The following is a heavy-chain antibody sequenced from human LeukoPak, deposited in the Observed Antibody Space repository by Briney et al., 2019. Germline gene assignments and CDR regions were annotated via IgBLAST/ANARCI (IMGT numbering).Heavy chain of an antibody. V-gene: IGHV4-39*01. D-gene: IGHD1-26*01. J-gene: IGHJ6*03. CDR1: GGSISTYY. CDR2: IYYSGST. Sequence: PSETLSLTCTVSGGSISTYYWGWIRQPPGKGLECIGNIYYSGSTYYNPSLKSRVTISVDASKNQFSLKLTSVTAADTAVYYCARHSGSYYYYYYMDVWGKGTTVTVSS. CDR3: ARHSGSYYYYYYMDV.